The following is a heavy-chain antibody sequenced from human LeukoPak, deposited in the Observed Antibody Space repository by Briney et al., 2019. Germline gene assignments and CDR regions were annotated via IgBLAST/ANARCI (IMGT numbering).Heavy chain of an antibody. CDR3: ARDFCSSTSCFYDP. CDR1: GFTFSNAW. CDR2: IKSKINGGTT. Sequence: GGSLRLSCAASGFTFSNAWMSWVRQAPGKGLEWVGRIKSKINGGTTDYAAPVKGRFIISRDDSKNTLYLQMNSLRAEDTAVYYCARDFCSSTSCFYDPWGQGTLVTVSS. V-gene: IGHV3-15*01. J-gene: IGHJ5*02. D-gene: IGHD2-2*01.